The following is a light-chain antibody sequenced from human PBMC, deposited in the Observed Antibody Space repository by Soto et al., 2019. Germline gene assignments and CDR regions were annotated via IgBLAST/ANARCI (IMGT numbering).Light chain of an antibody. CDR1: NIGSKS. CDR3: QGWDSSSDHVV. Sequence: SYELTQPPSVSVAPGQTARITCGGKNIGSKSVHWYQQKPGQAPVLVVYDDSDRPSGIPERFSGSNSGNTATLTISRVEAGDEADYYCQGWDSSSDHVVFGGGTKLTVL. V-gene: IGLV3-21*02. CDR2: DDS. J-gene: IGLJ2*01.